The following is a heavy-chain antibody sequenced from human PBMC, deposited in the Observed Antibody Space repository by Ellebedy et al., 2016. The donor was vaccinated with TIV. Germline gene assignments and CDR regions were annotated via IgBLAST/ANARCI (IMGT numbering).Heavy chain of an antibody. J-gene: IGHJ4*02. V-gene: IGHV5-10-1*01. Sequence: GESLKISCQGSGYSFIRYWISWVRQMPGKGLEWMGRIDPSDPSGSYTTYGPSFQGHVTVSVDRSTNTAFLQWSSLKASDTAMYYCARHELGSNAAFDSWGQGILVTVSS. CDR1: GYSFIRYW. CDR2: IDPSDPSGSYT. CDR3: ARHELGSNAAFDS. D-gene: IGHD7-27*01.